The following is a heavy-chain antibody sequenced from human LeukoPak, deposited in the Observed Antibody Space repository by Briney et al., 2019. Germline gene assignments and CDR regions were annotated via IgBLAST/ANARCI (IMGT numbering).Heavy chain of an antibody. D-gene: IGHD5-18*01. CDR2: INPDGNKK. V-gene: IGHV3-7*01. CDR3: ARDLAYSRLDY. Sequence: GGSLRLFCAVSGLTFSSSWMDWVRQAPGKGLEWVASINPDGNKKYSADSVKGRFTISRDNAENSLYLQMNSLRVEDTAFYYCARDLAYSRLDYWGQGMLVTVSS. J-gene: IGHJ4*02. CDR1: GLTFSSSW.